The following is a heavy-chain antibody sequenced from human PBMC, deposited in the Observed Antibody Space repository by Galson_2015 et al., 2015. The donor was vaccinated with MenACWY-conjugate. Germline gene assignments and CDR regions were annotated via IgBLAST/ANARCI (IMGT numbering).Heavy chain of an antibody. Sequence: SLRLSCAASGFIFNTYWMHWVRQAPGKGLVWVSRINPGGSSTTYADSVKDRFTISRDNAKNTLYLQMNSLRPEDTAEFYCAKTRGASFYFDSWGQGTLVTVSS. D-gene: IGHD1-26*01. CDR2: INPGGSST. CDR1: GFIFNTYW. CDR3: AKTRGASFYFDS. V-gene: IGHV3-74*01. J-gene: IGHJ4*02.